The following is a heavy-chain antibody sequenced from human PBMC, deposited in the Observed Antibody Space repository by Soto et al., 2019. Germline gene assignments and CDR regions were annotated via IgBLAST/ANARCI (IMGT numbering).Heavy chain of an antibody. CDR2: ISGSGGST. CDR3: AKTGSMVRGVIPDY. J-gene: IGHJ4*02. D-gene: IGHD3-10*01. CDR1: GFTFSSYA. V-gene: IGHV3-23*01. Sequence: PVGSLRLSCAASGFTFSSYAMSWVRQAPGKGLEWVSAISGSGGSTYYADSVKGRFTISRDNSKNTLYLQMNSLRAEDTAVYYCAKTGSMVRGVIPDYWGQGTLVTVSS.